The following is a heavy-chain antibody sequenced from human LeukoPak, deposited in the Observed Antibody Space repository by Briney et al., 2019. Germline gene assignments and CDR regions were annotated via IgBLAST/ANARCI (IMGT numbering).Heavy chain of an antibody. J-gene: IGHJ3*02. CDR3: AREEGYGAFDI. CDR1: GFTFSTYS. CDR2: ISSSSSYI. D-gene: IGHD2-15*01. V-gene: IGHV3-21*01. Sequence: PGGSLRLSCAAPGFTFSTYSMNWVRQAPGKGLEWVSYISSSSSYIYQPDSVKGRFTISRDNAKNSLYLQMNSLRAEDTAIYYCAREEGYGAFDIWGQGTMVTVSS.